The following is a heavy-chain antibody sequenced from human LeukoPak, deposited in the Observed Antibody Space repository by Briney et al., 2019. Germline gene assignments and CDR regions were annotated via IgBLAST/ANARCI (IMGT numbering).Heavy chain of an antibody. CDR1: GGSISSYY. J-gene: IGHJ4*02. CDR3: ASGAADGYNFGFDY. Sequence: PSETLSLTCTVSGGSISSYYWSWIRQPPGKALEWIGFIHSSGSANSNPSLTSRVTISIDTSKNQFSLNLRSLTAADTAVYFCASGAADGYNFGFDYWGQGTLAAVSS. CDR2: IHSSGSA. V-gene: IGHV4-59*12. D-gene: IGHD5-24*01.